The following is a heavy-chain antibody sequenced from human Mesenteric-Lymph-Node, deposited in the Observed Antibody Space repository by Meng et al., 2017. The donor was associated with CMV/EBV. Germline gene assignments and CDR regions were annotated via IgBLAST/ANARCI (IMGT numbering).Heavy chain of an antibody. CDR3: AREGYTLGRFGAFDI. CDR2: ISYDGNDK. J-gene: IGHJ3*02. V-gene: IGHV3-30*04. D-gene: IGHD2-2*02. CDR1: GFTFTTFS. Sequence: GESRKISGAASGFTFTTFSVHWVRQAPGKGLEWVADISYDGNDKYYADSVKGRFTISRDNSKNTLYLQMNSLRAEDSAVYFCAREGYTLGRFGAFDIWGQGTMVTVSS.